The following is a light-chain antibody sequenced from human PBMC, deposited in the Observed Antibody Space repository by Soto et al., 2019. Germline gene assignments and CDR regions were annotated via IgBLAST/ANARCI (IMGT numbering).Light chain of an antibody. CDR3: QQYKA. Sequence: DIQMTQSPSSLSASVGDRVTITCQASQDISNYLNWYQQKPGKAPKLLIYDASNLETGVPSRFSGSGSETDFTFTISSLQPEDIATYYCQQYKAFGGGTKVEIK. V-gene: IGKV1-33*01. CDR2: DAS. J-gene: IGKJ4*01. CDR1: QDISNY.